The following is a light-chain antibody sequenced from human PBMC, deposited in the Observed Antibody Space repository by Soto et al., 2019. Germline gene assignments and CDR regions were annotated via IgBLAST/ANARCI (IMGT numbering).Light chain of an antibody. CDR1: SSDVGGYNY. V-gene: IGLV2-14*01. J-gene: IGLJ1*01. Sequence: QSVRTQPASVSGSPGQSITISCTGTSSDVGGYNYVAWYQQHPGKAPKLMIYEVSTRPSGVSNRFSGSKSGNTASLTISWLPAEYEADYYCSSYTSSSIDYVFGTGTKLTVL. CDR2: EVS. CDR3: SSYTSSSIDYV.